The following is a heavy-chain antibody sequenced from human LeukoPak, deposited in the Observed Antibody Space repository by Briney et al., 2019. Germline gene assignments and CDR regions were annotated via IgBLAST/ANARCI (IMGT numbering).Heavy chain of an antibody. Sequence: SETLSLTCTVSGGSISSYYWSWIRQPPGKGLEWIGYIYYSGSTNYNPSLKSRVTMSVDTSKNQFSLKLSSVTAADTAVYYCAREVGAVRGMYYFDYWGQGTLVTVSS. D-gene: IGHD3-10*01. CDR3: AREVGAVRGMYYFDY. J-gene: IGHJ4*02. V-gene: IGHV4-59*12. CDR1: GGSISSYY. CDR2: IYYSGST.